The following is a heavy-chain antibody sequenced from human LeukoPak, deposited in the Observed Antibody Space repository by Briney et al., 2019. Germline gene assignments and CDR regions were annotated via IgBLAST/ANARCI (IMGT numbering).Heavy chain of an antibody. J-gene: IGHJ4*01. CDR3: ARGPGSSGGAYVGDY. CDR1: GFTFSYHW. Sequence: GGSLRLSCGASGFTFSYHWMHWVRQVPGKGLVWVSRIDGGGSSTSYADFVMGRFSISRDNAKSTLHLQMSSLRAEDTAVYYCARGPGSSGGAYVGDYWGPGTLVTVSS. D-gene: IGHD3-22*01. V-gene: IGHV3-74*01. CDR2: IDGGGSST.